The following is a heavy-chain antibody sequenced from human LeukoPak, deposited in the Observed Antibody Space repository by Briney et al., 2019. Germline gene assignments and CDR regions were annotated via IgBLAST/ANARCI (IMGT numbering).Heavy chain of an antibody. J-gene: IGHJ5*02. CDR1: GFTFTSYE. CDR2: IKSSGSTI. D-gene: IGHD2-21*02. Sequence: GGSLRLSCAASGFTFTSYEMNWVRQAPGKGLEWVSLIKSSGSTIYYADSVKGRFTVSRDNAKNSLYLQMNSLRVEDTAVYYCAGSDIYPDNWLDPWGQGTLVTVSS. V-gene: IGHV3-48*03. CDR3: AGSDIYPDNWLDP.